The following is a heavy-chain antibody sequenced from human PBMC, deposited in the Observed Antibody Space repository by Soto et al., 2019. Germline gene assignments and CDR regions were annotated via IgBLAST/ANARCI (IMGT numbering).Heavy chain of an antibody. V-gene: IGHV3-30*18. J-gene: IGHJ4*02. CDR1: GFTFSSYG. CDR3: AKDLFRQQLANFDY. CDR2: ISYDGSNK. D-gene: IGHD6-13*01. Sequence: QVQLVESGGGVVQPGRSLRLSCAASGFTFSSYGMHWVRQAPGKGLEWVAVISYDGSNKYYADSVKGRFTISRDNSKKPLYRQMNSLRAEDTAVYYCAKDLFRQQLANFDYWGQGTLVTVSS.